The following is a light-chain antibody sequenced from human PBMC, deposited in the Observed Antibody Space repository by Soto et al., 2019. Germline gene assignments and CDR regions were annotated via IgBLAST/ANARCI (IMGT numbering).Light chain of an antibody. CDR1: SSDVGSYNL. CDR2: EGS. V-gene: IGLV2-23*01. Sequence: QSALTQPASVSGSPGQSITISCTGTSSDVGSYNLVSWYQQHPGKAPKLMIYEGSKRPSGVSNRFSGSKSGNTASLTISGLQAEDEADSYCCSYAGSSTPRVFGGGTKLTVL. J-gene: IGLJ2*01. CDR3: CSYAGSSTPRV.